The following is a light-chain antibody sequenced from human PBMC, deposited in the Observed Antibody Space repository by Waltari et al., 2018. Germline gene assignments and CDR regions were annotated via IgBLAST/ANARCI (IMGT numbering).Light chain of an antibody. CDR2: RNS. CDR3: AVWDDSLSGLF. J-gene: IGLJ2*01. CDR1: SSNIGRNF. Sequence: QSVLTQPPSVSGTPGQSVSISCSGSSSNIGRNFVYWYQQVPGTAPKLLIYRNSRRPAGVPVRISGSKSGTTVSLAISGLRSEDEAHYYCAVWDDSLSGLFFGGGTKLTVL. V-gene: IGLV1-47*01.